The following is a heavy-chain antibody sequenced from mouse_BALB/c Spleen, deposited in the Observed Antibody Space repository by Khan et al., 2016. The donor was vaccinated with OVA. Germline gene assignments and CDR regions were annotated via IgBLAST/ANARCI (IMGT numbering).Heavy chain of an antibody. J-gene: IGHJ2*01. CDR2: ISGDSNTI. CDR3: ARSYFYGYYFDQ. D-gene: IGHD1-1*01. Sequence: EVQLVESGGGLVQPGGSRKLSCGASGFTFSSFGMHWVRQAPEKGLEWVAYISGDSNTIYYTDTVMGRFTISRDNPKNTLFLQMTSLRSEDTAMYYCARSYFYGYYFDQWGQGTTLTVSS. CDR1: GFTFSSFG. V-gene: IGHV5-17*02.